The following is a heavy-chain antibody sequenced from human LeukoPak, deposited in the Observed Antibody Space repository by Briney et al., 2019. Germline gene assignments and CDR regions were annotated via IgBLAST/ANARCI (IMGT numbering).Heavy chain of an antibody. CDR2: IPSGGNT. D-gene: IGHD6-13*01. J-gene: IGHJ3*02. CDR1: GLTVSSTY. CDR3: ARGHGRWAFDI. V-gene: IGHV3-53*01. Sequence: PGGSLRLSCAASGLTVSSTYMSWVRQAPGKGLEWVSLIPSGGNTLYADSVKGRFTISRDNSENTLYLQMNSLRAEDTAVYYCARGHGRWAFDIWGQGTMVTVSS.